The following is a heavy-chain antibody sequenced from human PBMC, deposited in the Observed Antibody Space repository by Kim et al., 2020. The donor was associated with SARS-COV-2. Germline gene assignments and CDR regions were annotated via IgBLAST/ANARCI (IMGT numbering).Heavy chain of an antibody. J-gene: IGHJ4*02. Sequence: GGSLRLSCAASGFTFSSYAMSWVRQAPGKGLEWVSAISGSGGSTYYADSVKGRFTISRDNSKNTLYLQMNSLRAEDTAVYYCAKDRFPWGDPRLLGPGGPDYWGQGTLVTVSS. CDR1: GFTFSSYA. CDR2: ISGSGGST. CDR3: AKDRFPWGDPRLLGPGGPDY. V-gene: IGHV3-23*01. D-gene: IGHD7-27*01.